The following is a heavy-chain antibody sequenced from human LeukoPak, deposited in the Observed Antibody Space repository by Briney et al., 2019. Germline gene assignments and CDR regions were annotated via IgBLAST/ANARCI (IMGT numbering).Heavy chain of an antibody. D-gene: IGHD3-22*01. Sequence: WGSLRLSCAASGFTFDDYGMNWVRQAPGKGLEWVAGINWNGGSTGYADSVKGRSTISRDNAKNSLYLQMNSLRAEDTALYYCAKTYYYDSSGYWYDYWGQGTLVTVSS. CDR1: GFTFDDYG. CDR3: AKTYYYDSSGYWYDY. CDR2: INWNGGST. V-gene: IGHV3-20*04. J-gene: IGHJ4*02.